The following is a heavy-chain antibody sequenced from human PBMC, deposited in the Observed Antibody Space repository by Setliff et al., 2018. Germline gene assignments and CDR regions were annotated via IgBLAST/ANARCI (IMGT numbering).Heavy chain of an antibody. V-gene: IGHV1-69*10. Sequence: ASVKVSCKASGGTFSSYAISWVRQAPGQGLEWMGGIIPILGIANYAQKFQGWVTMTRDTSISTAYMELSRLRSDDTAVYYCARGTLWFGEPYYGMDVWGQGTTVTVSS. D-gene: IGHD3-10*01. CDR3: ARGTLWFGEPYYGMDV. CDR1: GGTFSSYA. J-gene: IGHJ6*02. CDR2: IIPILGIA.